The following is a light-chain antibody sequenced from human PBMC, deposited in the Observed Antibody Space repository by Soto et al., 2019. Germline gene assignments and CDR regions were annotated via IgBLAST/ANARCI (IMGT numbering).Light chain of an antibody. CDR1: QSVTSNY. J-gene: IGKJ1*01. V-gene: IGKV3-20*01. CDR3: HQYGSSPGT. CDR2: GAS. Sequence: VLTQSPGTLSLSPGERATLSCRATQSVTSNYLAWYQQKPGQAPSLLFFGASIRATGIPDRFSGSGSGTDFTLTISRLEPKDSAVYYCHQYGSSPGTFGQATKVDI.